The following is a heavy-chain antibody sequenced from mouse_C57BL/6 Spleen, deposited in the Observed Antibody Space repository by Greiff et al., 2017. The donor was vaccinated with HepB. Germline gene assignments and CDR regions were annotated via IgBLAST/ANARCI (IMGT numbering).Heavy chain of an antibody. Sequence: EVKLMESGGGLVQPGGSLKLSCAASGFTFSDYYMYWVRQTPEKRLEWVAYISNGGGSTYYPDTVKGRFTISRDNAKNTLYLQMSRLKSEDTAMYYCARPLYYDYDEDVFYAMDYWGQGTSVTVSS. D-gene: IGHD2-4*01. J-gene: IGHJ4*01. CDR3: ARPLYYDYDEDVFYAMDY. CDR1: GFTFSDYY. V-gene: IGHV5-12*01. CDR2: ISNGGGST.